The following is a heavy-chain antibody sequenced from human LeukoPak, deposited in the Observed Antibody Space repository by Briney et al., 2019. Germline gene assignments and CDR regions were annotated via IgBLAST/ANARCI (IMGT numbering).Heavy chain of an antibody. Sequence: GGSLRLSCAASGFTFSSSAMSWVRQAPGKGLDWISAISGGGRNTNYADSVKGRFTISRDNSKNTLYLQMNSLRAEDTAVYYCAKALSTMVRGIIIHYYHYYGMDVWGQGTTVTVSS. CDR2: ISGGGRNT. CDR1: GFTFSSSA. J-gene: IGHJ6*02. V-gene: IGHV3-23*01. CDR3: AKALSTMVRGIIIHYYHYYGMDV. D-gene: IGHD3-10*01.